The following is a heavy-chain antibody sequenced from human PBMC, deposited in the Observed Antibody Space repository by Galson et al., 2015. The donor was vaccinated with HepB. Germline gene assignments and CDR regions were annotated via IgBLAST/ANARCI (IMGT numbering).Heavy chain of an antibody. CDR1: EVTFNTYA. J-gene: IGHJ4*02. CDR2: INPIFGTA. V-gene: IGHV1-69*06. CDR3: ARGPITIFGVLIIAFDY. D-gene: IGHD3-3*01. Sequence: SVKVSCKASEVTFNTYAINWVRQAPGQGLEWMGEINPIFGTAIYAQTFHGRVTITADKSTSTAYMELSSLKSDDTAVYYCARGPITIFGVLIIAFDYWGQGTLVTVSS.